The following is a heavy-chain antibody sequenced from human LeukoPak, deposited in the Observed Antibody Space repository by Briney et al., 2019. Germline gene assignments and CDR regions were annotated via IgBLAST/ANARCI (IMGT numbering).Heavy chain of an antibody. CDR2: ISTYGSTT. CDR3: ASLPYYYDSSGDAFDV. CDR1: GFTFSSSW. V-gene: IGHV3-74*01. J-gene: IGHJ3*01. Sequence: GGSLRLSCAASGFTFSSSWMHWVRQAPGKGLEWVSRISTYGSTTTYADSVKGRFTISRDNAKNSLYLQMNSLRAEDTAVYYCASLPYYYDSSGDAFDVWGQGTMVTVSS. D-gene: IGHD3-22*01.